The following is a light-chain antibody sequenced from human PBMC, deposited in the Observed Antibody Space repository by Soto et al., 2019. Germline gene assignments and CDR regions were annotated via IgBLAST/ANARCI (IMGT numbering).Light chain of an antibody. Sequence: SYELTQPSSVSVSPGQTARITCSGDVLAKKYARWFQQKPGQAPMLLIYKDKERPSGIPERFSGSSSGTTVTLTISGAQVEDEANYYCYSLADNNRMFGGGTKVTVL. J-gene: IGLJ3*02. V-gene: IGLV3-27*01. CDR1: VLAKKY. CDR3: YSLADNNRM. CDR2: KDK.